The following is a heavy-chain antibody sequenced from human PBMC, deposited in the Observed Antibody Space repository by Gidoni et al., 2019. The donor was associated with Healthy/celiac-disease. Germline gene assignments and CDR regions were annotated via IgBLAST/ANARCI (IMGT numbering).Heavy chain of an antibody. CDR3: ARAPYGSGTMDV. Sequence: EVQLVESGGGLVKPGGSLRLSCAASGFTFSSYSMNWVRQAPGKGLEWVSSISSSSSYIYYADSVKGRFTISRDNAKNSLYLQMNSLRAEDTAVYYCARAPYGSGTMDVWGQGTTVTVSS. D-gene: IGHD3-10*01. V-gene: IGHV3-21*01. CDR2: ISSSSSYI. CDR1: GFTFSSYS. J-gene: IGHJ6*02.